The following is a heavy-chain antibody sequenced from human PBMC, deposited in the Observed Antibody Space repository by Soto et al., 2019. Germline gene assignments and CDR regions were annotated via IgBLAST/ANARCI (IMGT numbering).Heavy chain of an antibody. V-gene: IGHV3-23*01. CDR2: IHGGGGSA. CDR3: ARGRVRDTVTTFDY. D-gene: IGHD4-17*01. CDR1: GFTFSSYA. J-gene: IGHJ4*02. Sequence: EVQLLESGGGLLQRGGSLRLSCAASGFTFSSYAMNCVRQAPGKGLEWVSVIHGGGGSAYYADTVKGRFTISRDNSMNTVLLQMNSLRVEDTAIYFCARGRVRDTVTTFDYWGQGALVTVSP.